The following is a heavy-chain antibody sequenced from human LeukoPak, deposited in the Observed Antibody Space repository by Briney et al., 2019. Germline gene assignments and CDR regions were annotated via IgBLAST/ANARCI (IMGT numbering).Heavy chain of an antibody. V-gene: IGHV3-20*04. Sequence: GGSLRLSCAASGFVFDDYGMSWVRQAPGKGLEWVSGINWNSGRTGYADSVKGRFTISRDNAKNSLYLQMNSLRAEDTALYYCARDYDYGDYPGYWGQGTLVTVSS. CDR1: GFVFDDYG. D-gene: IGHD4-17*01. CDR3: ARDYDYGDYPGY. CDR2: INWNSGRT. J-gene: IGHJ4*02.